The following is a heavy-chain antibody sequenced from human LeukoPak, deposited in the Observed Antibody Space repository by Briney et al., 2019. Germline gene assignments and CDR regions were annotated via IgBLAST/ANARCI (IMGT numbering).Heavy chain of an antibody. D-gene: IGHD4-17*01. CDR2: IYYSGST. Sequence: PSETLSLTCTVSGGSTSSGDYYWRWIRQPPGKGLEWIGYIYYSGSTYYNPSLKSRVTISVDTSKNQFSLKLSSVTAADTAVYYCARDRGHTVTTQESNWFDPWGQGTLVTVST. V-gene: IGHV4-30-4*01. J-gene: IGHJ5*02. CDR1: GGSTSSGDYY. CDR3: ARDRGHTVTTQESNWFDP.